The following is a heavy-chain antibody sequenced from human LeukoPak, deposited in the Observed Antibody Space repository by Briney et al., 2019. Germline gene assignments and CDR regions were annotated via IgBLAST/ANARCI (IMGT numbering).Heavy chain of an antibody. CDR1: GYAISSGYY. CDR3: ARAPYSSGWYLFDY. J-gene: IGHJ4*02. CDR2: IYHDGTT. V-gene: IGHV4-38-2*02. D-gene: IGHD6-19*01. Sequence: SETLSLTCTVSGYAISSGYYWGWIRQTPGTGLEWIAKIYHDGTTHYNPSLQSRTTMSVDTSKNDFSLRLSSVTAADTAMYYCARAPYSSGWYLFDYWGQGTLVTVSS.